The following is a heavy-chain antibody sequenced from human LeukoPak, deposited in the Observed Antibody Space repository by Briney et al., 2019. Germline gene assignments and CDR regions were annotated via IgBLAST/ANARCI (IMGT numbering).Heavy chain of an antibody. Sequence: ASVKVSCKASGYTFTSNYIHWVRQAPGQGLEWMGMIYPRDGSTSYAQKFQGRVTMTRDTSTSTVYMELSSLRSEDTAVYYCASPVVVPAFDAFDIWGQGTMVTVSS. V-gene: IGHV1-46*01. CDR3: ASPVVVPAFDAFDI. CDR1: GYTFTSNY. J-gene: IGHJ3*02. CDR2: IYPRDGST. D-gene: IGHD2-2*01.